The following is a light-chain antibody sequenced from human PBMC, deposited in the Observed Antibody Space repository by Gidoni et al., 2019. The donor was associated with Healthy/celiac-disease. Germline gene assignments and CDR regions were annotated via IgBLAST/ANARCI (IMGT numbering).Light chain of an antibody. Sequence: SYVLTQPPSLSVAPGKTARITCGGNNIGSKSVHWYQQKPGQAPVLVIYYDSDRPSGIPERFSGSNSGNKATLTISRVEAGDEADYYCQVWDSSSDQHVVFGGGTKLTVL. CDR2: YDS. CDR3: QVWDSSSDQHVV. V-gene: IGLV3-21*04. CDR1: NIGSKS. J-gene: IGLJ2*01.